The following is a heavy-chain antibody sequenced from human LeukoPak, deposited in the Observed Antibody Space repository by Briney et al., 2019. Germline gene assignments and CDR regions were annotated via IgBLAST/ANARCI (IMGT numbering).Heavy chain of an antibody. CDR3: ARHGYTASHYFLDY. CDR1: SGSINSYY. Sequence: PSETLSLTCTVSSGSINSYYWGWVRQPAGRGLEWIGRIYTTGKTDYNPSLKSRLTMSVDTSKRQFSLNLTSVTAADTAIYYCARHGYTASHYFLDYWSQGTLVTVFS. CDR2: IYTTGKT. J-gene: IGHJ4*02. V-gene: IGHV4-4*07. D-gene: IGHD3-16*01.